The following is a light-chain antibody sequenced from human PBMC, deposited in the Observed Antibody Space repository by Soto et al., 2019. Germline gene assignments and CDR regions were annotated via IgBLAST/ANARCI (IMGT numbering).Light chain of an antibody. CDR1: SSDVPGSNS. V-gene: IGLV2-14*01. CDR2: DVF. CDR3: SSYITSAIVV. Sequence: QSALTQPASVSASRGQSITISCTGTSSDVPGSNSVSWYQQHPGKAPILIIFDVFKRPSGVSDRFSASKSGNTASLTISGLQAEDEADYYCSSYITSAIVVFGGGTQLPS. J-gene: IGLJ2*01.